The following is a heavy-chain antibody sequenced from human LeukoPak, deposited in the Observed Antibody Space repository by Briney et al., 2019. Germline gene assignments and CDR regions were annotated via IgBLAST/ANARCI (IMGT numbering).Heavy chain of an antibody. CDR3: AKGGSSGWYGVAYYYGMDV. Sequence: GGSLRLSCAASGFHFNSYAMSWVRQAPGKGLEWVAAISVSGGRTYYADSVKGRFTIPRDNSKNTLYLQMNSLRAEDTVVYYCAKGGSSGWYGVAYYYGMDVWGQGTTVTVSS. CDR1: GFHFNSYA. V-gene: IGHV3-23*01. CDR2: ISVSGGRT. J-gene: IGHJ6*02. D-gene: IGHD6-19*01.